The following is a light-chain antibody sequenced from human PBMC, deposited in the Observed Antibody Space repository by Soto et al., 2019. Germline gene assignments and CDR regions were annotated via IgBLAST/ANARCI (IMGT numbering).Light chain of an antibody. CDR2: AAS. V-gene: IGKV1-6*01. Sequence: AIPWPQAQSSLYSSVGDKVTITYRASQGIKNDLGWYQQKPGKAPKLLIYAASNLQSGVPSRFSGSGSGADFTLTITNLQPEDFATYYCLQYYNYPLTFGQGTKVDIK. CDR1: QGIKND. CDR3: LQYYNYPLT. J-gene: IGKJ4*01.